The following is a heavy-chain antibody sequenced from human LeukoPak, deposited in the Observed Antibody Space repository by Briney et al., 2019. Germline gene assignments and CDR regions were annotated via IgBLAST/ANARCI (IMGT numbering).Heavy chain of an antibody. CDR1: GFTFSNFA. V-gene: IGHV3-53*01. CDR2: IYSGGST. Sequence: GGSLRLSCAASGFTFSNFAMSWIRQAPGKGLEWVSVIYSGGSTYYADSVKGRFTISRDNSKNTLYLQMNSLRAEDTAVYYCARGPYSSSWPYYYYGMDVWGQGTTVTVSS. D-gene: IGHD6-13*01. CDR3: ARGPYSSSWPYYYYGMDV. J-gene: IGHJ6*02.